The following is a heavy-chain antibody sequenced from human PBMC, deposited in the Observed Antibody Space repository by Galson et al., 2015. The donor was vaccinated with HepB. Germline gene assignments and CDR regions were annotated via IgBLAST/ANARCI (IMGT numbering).Heavy chain of an antibody. CDR3: TRLSGITTVTVPVDY. V-gene: IGHV3-73*01. D-gene: IGHD4-17*01. CDR1: GFTFSDSA. J-gene: IGHJ4*02. CDR2: IRSNASSYAT. Sequence: SLRLFCAASGFTFSDSAVHWVRQASGKGLEWVGRIRSNASSYATAYAASIKGRFTISRDDSKNTAYLQMNSLKTEDTAVYYCTRLSGITTVTVPVDYWGQGTLVTVSP.